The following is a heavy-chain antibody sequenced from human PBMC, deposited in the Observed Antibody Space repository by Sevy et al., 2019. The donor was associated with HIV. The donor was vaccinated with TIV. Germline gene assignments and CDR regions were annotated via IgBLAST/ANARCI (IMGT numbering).Heavy chain of an antibody. J-gene: IGHJ6*02. Sequence: GSLRLSCAASGFTFSSYGMHWVRQAPGKGLEWVAVIWYDGSNKYYADSVKGRFTISRDNSKNTLYLQMNSLRAEDTAVYYCARGPSSHYDFWSGYPPDYYYGMDVWGQGTTVTVSS. D-gene: IGHD3-3*01. CDR2: IWYDGSNK. V-gene: IGHV3-33*01. CDR1: GFTFSSYG. CDR3: ARGPSSHYDFWSGYPPDYYYGMDV.